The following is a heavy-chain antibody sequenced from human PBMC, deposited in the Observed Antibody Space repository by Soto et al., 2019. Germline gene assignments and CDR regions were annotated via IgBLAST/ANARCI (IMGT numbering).Heavy chain of an antibody. V-gene: IGHV3-23*01. CDR2: ISGSGGST. Sequence: GGSLRLSCAASGFTFSSYAMSWVRQAPGKGLEWVSAISGSGGSTYYADSVKGRFTISRDNSKNTLYLQMNSLRAEDTAVYYCAKRYYDGSGPEGNWFDPWGQGTLVTVSS. J-gene: IGHJ5*02. CDR3: AKRYYDGSGPEGNWFDP. CDR1: GFTFSSYA. D-gene: IGHD3-22*01.